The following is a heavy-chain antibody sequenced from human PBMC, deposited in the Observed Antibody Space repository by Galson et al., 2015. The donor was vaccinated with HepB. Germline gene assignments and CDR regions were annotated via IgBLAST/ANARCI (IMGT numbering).Heavy chain of an antibody. Sequence: TLSLTCTVSAGSISSGFDFWSWIRQPAGKGLEWIGHIYTYGSPDYNPSLKGRVTMSADTSKNQFSLKLTSVTAADTAVYYCLRHRYSGSHSTFDLWGQGTMVTVSS. CDR2: IYTYGSP. V-gene: IGHV4-61*09. J-gene: IGHJ3*01. CDR1: AGSISSGFDF. D-gene: IGHD1-26*01. CDR3: LRHRYSGSHSTFDL.